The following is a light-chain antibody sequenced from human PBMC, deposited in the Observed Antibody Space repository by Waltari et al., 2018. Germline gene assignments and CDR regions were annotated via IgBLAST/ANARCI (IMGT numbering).Light chain of an antibody. J-gene: IGKJ1*01. Sequence: EIVLTQSPGTLSLSPGERATLSCRPSQTVSSNFLAWYQQKRGQAPRLLIYRASNRATGIPDRFSGSGSGTHFTLTISRLEPEDFAVYYCQQYGQTFGQGTKVEIK. CDR3: QQYGQT. CDR1: QTVSSNF. V-gene: IGKV3-20*01. CDR2: RAS.